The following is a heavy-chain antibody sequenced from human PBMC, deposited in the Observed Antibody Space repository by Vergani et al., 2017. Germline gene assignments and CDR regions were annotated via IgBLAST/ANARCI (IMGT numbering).Heavy chain of an antibody. CDR3: ARDRGSSGLGWFDP. J-gene: IGHJ5*02. Sequence: QVQLVQSGAEVKKPGSSVKISCKASGGTFSSYAISWVRQAPGQGLEWMGGIIPIFVTANYAQKFRGRVTITADKSTSRAYMELSSLRSEDTAVYYCARDRGSSGLGWFDPWGQGTLVTVAS. D-gene: IGHD6-19*01. CDR2: IIPIFVTA. CDR1: GGTFSSYA. V-gene: IGHV1-69*06.